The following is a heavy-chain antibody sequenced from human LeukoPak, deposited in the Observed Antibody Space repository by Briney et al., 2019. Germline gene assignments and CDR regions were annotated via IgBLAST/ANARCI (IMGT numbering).Heavy chain of an antibody. CDR2: ISSRSSYI. J-gene: IGHJ3*02. Sequence: PGGSLRRSCAASGFTFSRYSMNWVRQAPGRGLEWVSSISSRSSYIYYADSLKGRFTISRDNAKNSLYLQMNSLRAEDTAVYFCARDRIIYGDYGDAFDIWGQGTMVTVSS. CDR1: GFTFSRYS. V-gene: IGHV3-21*01. CDR3: ARDRIIYGDYGDAFDI. D-gene: IGHD4-17*01.